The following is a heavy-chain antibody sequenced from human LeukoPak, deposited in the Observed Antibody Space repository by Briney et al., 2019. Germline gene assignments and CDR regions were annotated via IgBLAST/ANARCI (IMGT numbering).Heavy chain of an antibody. CDR1: GFTFSSYA. Sequence: GGSLRLSCAASGFTFSSYAISWVRQAPGRGLEWVSALSGSGLITYYADSVKGRFTISRDNSKSTLYLQMNSLRAEDTAVYYCAKAVASSWYIFDCWGQGTLVTVSS. V-gene: IGHV3-23*01. CDR2: LSGSGLIT. J-gene: IGHJ4*02. CDR3: AKAVASSWYIFDC. D-gene: IGHD6-19*01.